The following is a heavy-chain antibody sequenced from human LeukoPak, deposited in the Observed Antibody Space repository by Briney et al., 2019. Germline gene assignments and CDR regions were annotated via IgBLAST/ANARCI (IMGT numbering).Heavy chain of an antibody. CDR2: IYYSGST. CDR3: ARDPEPRDAFDI. CDR1: GGSISSSSYY. J-gene: IGHJ3*02. Sequence: SETLSLTCTVSGGSISSSSYYWGWIRQPPGKGLEWIGSIYYSGSTYYNPSLKSRVTISVDTSKNQFSLKLSSVTAADTAVYYCARDPEPRDAFDIWGQGTMVTVSS. V-gene: IGHV4-39*02.